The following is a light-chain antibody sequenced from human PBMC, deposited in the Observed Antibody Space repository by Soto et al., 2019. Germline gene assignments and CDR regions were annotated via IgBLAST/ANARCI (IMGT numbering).Light chain of an antibody. J-gene: IGKJ2*03. V-gene: IGKV1-5*01. CDR1: QPVNTF. CDR3: QQYKNYSYS. CDR2: DAS. Sequence: IQMTQSPSTVSASVGDSVTISCRASQPVNTFLAWYQQKPGGAPKVVIFDASNLGSGVPSRFSGSGFGTEFTLSVTSRQPDDCATYYCQQYKNYSYSFGQGTKLEIK.